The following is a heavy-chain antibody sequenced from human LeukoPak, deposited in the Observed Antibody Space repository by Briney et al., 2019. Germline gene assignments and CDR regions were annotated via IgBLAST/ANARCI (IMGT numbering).Heavy chain of an antibody. V-gene: IGHV3-74*01. CDR1: GFTLSSYW. J-gene: IGHJ4*02. CDR2: VNSDGSST. CDR3: ARVAYSSTWYIDY. Sequence: GRSLRLSCAASGFTLSSYWMHWVRQAPGKGLVWVSRVNSDGSSTNYADSVKGRLTISRDNAKNTLYLQMNSLRAEDTAVYYCARVAYSSTWYIDYWGQGTLVTVSS. D-gene: IGHD6-13*01.